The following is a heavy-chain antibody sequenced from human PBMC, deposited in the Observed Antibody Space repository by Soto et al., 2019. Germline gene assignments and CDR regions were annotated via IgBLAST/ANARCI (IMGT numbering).Heavy chain of an antibody. Sequence: TSGKVYSETSAYSFTNYIMHLVRQAPGQRLEWMGWINAGNGNTKYSQKFQGRVTITRDTSASTAYMELSSLRSEDTAVYYCGRGSGLNWSDPWGKRTLVTVFS. V-gene: IGHV1-3*01. CDR3: GRGSGLNWSDP. CDR2: INAGNGNT. J-gene: IGHJ5*02. CDR1: AYSFTNYI. D-gene: IGHD3-10*01.